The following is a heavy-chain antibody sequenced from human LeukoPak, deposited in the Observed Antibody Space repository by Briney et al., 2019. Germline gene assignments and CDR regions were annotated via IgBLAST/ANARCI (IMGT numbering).Heavy chain of an antibody. CDR1: GYSITTTYY. CDR3: ARVAPYCSGGSCYPSRSPYYYYYMDV. CDR2: IYHSGTT. D-gene: IGHD2-15*01. V-gene: IGHV4-38-2*02. J-gene: IGHJ6*03. Sequence: SETLSLTCTVSGYSITTTYYWGWIRQSPRKGLEWIGGIYHSGTTYYNPSLKSRVTMPVETSQNQFSLKVRSVTAADTAVYYCARVAPYCSGGSCYPSRSPYYYYYMDVWGKGTTVTVSS.